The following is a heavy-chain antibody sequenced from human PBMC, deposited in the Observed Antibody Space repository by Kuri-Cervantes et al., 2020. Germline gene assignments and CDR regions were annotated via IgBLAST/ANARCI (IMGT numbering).Heavy chain of an antibody. CDR1: GFPFSDYY. D-gene: IGHD1-1*01. CDR2: ISSSGSTI. CDR3: VKDKTGAEDY. Sequence: GGSLRLSCAASGFPFSDYYMSWIRQAPGKGLEWVSYISSSGSTIYYADSVKGRFTISRDNAKNSLFLQMNSLRVEDTAVYYCVKDKTGAEDYWGHGTLVTVSS. V-gene: IGHV3-11*04. J-gene: IGHJ4*01.